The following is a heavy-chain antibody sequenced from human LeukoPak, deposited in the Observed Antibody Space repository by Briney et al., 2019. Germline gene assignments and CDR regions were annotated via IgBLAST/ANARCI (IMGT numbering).Heavy chain of an antibody. CDR1: GYTFTSHY. D-gene: IGHD3-16*02. CDR2: IAPSGGKT. Sequence: GASVKVSCKASGYTFTSHYIQWVRQAPGQGLEWMGIIAPSGGKTNYAQKFQGRVTMTEDTSTDTAYMELSGLRSEDTAVYYCASLMITFGGVIALYGMDVWGQGTTVTVSS. V-gene: IGHV1-46*01. J-gene: IGHJ6*02. CDR3: ASLMITFGGVIALYGMDV.